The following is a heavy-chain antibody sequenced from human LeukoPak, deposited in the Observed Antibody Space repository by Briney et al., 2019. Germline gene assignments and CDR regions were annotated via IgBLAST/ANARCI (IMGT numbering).Heavy chain of an antibody. D-gene: IGHD3-9*01. Sequence: GGSLRLSCAASGFSVNTNYMTWVRQAPGKGLEWVSVLYSGGGAYYADSVKGRFTISRDYSQNTLLLQMNSLRAEDTALYYCARGKTSDDIIEDALDIWGQGTMVAVSS. CDR3: ARGKTSDDIIEDALDI. V-gene: IGHV3-66*01. J-gene: IGHJ3*02. CDR2: LYSGGGA. CDR1: GFSVNTNY.